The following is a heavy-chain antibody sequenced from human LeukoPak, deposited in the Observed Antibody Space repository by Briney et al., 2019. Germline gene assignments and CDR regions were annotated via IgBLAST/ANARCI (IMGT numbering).Heavy chain of an antibody. Sequence: GASVNVSCKASGYTFTSYAITWVRQAPGQGCEWMGWISAYNGNTNYARMLQGRVTMTTDTSTSTAYMELRSLKSDDTPAYYCPRHPPTYYDSSGHSDYWGQGTLVTVSS. V-gene: IGHV1-18*01. CDR3: PRHPPTYYDSSGHSDY. CDR2: ISAYNGNT. CDR1: GYTFTSYA. D-gene: IGHD3-22*01. J-gene: IGHJ4*02.